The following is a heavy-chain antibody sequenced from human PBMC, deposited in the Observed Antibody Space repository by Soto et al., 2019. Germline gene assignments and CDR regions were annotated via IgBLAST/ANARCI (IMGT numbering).Heavy chain of an antibody. CDR1: GFSFNTYV. Sequence: PGGSLRLSCTDSGFSFNTYVMDWVRQAPGKGLEWVARILYDGSKEYYADPVKGRFTISRDNSKNTLYLQMDRLRVEDTAVYFCAKGLALMADHWGQGPPVTVSS. CDR2: ILYDGSKE. J-gene: IGHJ4*02. CDR3: AKGLALMADH. D-gene: IGHD2-21*01. V-gene: IGHV3-30*18.